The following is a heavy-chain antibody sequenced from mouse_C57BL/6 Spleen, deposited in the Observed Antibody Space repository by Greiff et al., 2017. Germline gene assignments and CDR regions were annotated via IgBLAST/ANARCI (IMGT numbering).Heavy chain of an antibody. CDR2: IYPGGGYT. J-gene: IGHJ3*01. D-gene: IGHD2-5*01. CDR3: ARGDSNYEAWFAY. Sequence: VQLQQSGAELVRPGTSVKMSCKASGYTFTNYWIGWAKQRPGHGLEWIGDIYPGGGYTNYNEKVKGKATLTADKSSSTAYMQFSSLTSEDSAIYYCARGDSNYEAWFAYWGQGTLVTVSA. V-gene: IGHV1-63*01. CDR1: GYTFTNYW.